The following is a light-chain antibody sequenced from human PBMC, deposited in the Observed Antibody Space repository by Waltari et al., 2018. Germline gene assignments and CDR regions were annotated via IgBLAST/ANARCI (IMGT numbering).Light chain of an antibody. CDR3: QQSYDSWT. CDR2: DAS. CDR1: QIISSR. Sequence: DIRMTQSPSSLSASVGDRVTITCRTSQIISSRLNWYQHKPGKAPRLLIFDASTFQSGVPLRFSGFRSGTEFTLTIDSLQPEDFATYYCQQSYDSWTFGQGTKVE. J-gene: IGKJ1*01. V-gene: IGKV1-39*01.